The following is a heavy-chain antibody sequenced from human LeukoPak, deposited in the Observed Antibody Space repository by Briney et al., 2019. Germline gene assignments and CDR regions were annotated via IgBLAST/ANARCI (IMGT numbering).Heavy chain of an antibody. D-gene: IGHD3-3*01. CDR1: GFIFSSNW. CDR3: AREVTIFGVVITDAFDI. J-gene: IGHJ3*02. Sequence: GGSLRLSCAASGFIFSSNWMSWVRQAPGKGLEWVANIKQDGSEKYYVDSVKGRFTISRDNAKNSLYLQMNSLRAEDTAVYYCAREVTIFGVVITDAFDIWGQGTMVTVSS. CDR2: IKQDGSEK. V-gene: IGHV3-7*03.